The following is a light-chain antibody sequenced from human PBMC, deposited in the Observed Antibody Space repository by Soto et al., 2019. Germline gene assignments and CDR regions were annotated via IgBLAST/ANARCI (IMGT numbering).Light chain of an antibody. CDR2: GAS. CDR1: QSVSSSF. V-gene: IGKV3-20*01. J-gene: IGKJ2*01. Sequence: EIVLTQSPGTLSLSPGERATLSCRASQSVSSSFLAWYQQKPGQAPRLLIYGASSRATDIPDRFSGSGSGTDFTLIITRLEPEDFAVYFCQHYGSSPPYTFGQGTKLEIK. CDR3: QHYGSSPPYT.